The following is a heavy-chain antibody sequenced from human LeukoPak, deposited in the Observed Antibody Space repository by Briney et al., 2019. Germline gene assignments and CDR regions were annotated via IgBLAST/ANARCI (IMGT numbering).Heavy chain of an antibody. CDR3: ARQMIRGVQYYFDY. Sequence: SETLSLTCTVSGGSISSSSYYWGWIRQPPGKGLEWIGIIYYSGTTHYNPSLRSRVAISVDTSKNQFSLKLSSVTAADTALYYCARQMIRGVQYYFDYWGQGTLVTVSS. J-gene: IGHJ4*02. D-gene: IGHD3-10*01. CDR2: IYYSGTT. V-gene: IGHV4-39*01. CDR1: GGSISSSSYY.